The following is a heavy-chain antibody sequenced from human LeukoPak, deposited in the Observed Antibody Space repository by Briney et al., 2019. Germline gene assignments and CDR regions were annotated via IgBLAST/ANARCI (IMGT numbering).Heavy chain of an antibody. J-gene: IGHJ4*02. D-gene: IGHD3-3*01. Sequence: SVKLSCKASGGTFSSYAISWVRQAPGQGLEWMGRIIPIFGTANYAQKFQGRVTITADKSTSTAYMELSSLRSEDTAVYYCARDPIFGVVTPDYWGQGTLVTVSS. CDR2: IIPIFGTA. CDR3: ARDPIFGVVTPDY. V-gene: IGHV1-69*06. CDR1: GGTFSSYA.